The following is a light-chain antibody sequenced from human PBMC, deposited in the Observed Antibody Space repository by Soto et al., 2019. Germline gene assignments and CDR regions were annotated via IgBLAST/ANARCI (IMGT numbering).Light chain of an antibody. Sequence: QSVLTQPPSVSAAPGQKVTISCSGSSSNIGNNYVSWYQPLPGTAPKLLIYDNNKRPSGIPDRFSGSKSGTSATLGITGLQTGDEADYYCGTWDSSLSGLYVFGTGTKVTVL. CDR1: SSNIGNNY. V-gene: IGLV1-51*01. CDR3: GTWDSSLSGLYV. CDR2: DNN. J-gene: IGLJ1*01.